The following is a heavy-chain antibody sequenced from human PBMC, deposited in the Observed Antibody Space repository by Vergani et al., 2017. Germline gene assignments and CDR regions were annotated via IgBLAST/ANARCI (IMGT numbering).Heavy chain of an antibody. V-gene: IGHV3-23*01. J-gene: IGHJ4*02. Sequence: EVQLLESGGGLVQPGGSLRLSCAASGCTFSSYAMSWVRQAPGKGLEWVSAISGSGGSTYYADSVKGRFTISRDNSKNTLYLQMNSLRAEDTAVYYCAKAWGTRIAVAGTWRHFDYWGQGTLVTVSS. CDR3: AKAWGTRIAVAGTWRHFDY. CDR2: ISGSGGST. D-gene: IGHD6-19*01. CDR1: GCTFSSYA.